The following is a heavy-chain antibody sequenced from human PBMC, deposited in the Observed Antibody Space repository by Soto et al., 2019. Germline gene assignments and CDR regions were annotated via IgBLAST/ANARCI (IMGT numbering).Heavy chain of an antibody. Sequence: QVQLVESGGGVVQPGRSLRLSCAASGFTFSSYGMHWVRQAPGKGLEWVAVIWYDGSNKYYADSVKGRFTISRDNSKNTLYLQMNSLRAEDTAVYYCARERHAWSGERRSEEDYYYYGMDVWGQGTTVTVSS. D-gene: IGHD3-3*01. CDR1: GFTFSSYG. V-gene: IGHV3-33*01. CDR2: IWYDGSNK. J-gene: IGHJ6*02. CDR3: ARERHAWSGERRSEEDYYYYGMDV.